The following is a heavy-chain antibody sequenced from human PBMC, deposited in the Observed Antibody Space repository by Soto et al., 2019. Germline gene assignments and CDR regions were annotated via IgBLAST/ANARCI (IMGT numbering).Heavy chain of an antibody. CDR2: INHSGST. CDR1: ARSFSGYY. Sequence: SETLSLTCALYARSFSGYYWSCIPQPPRKVLEWIGQINHSGSTNYNPSLKSRVTIAVDTSTIQFSLKLSSVTAADMSVYYCARSPRIAGRFNYYYYMDVWGKRTTVTVSS. CDR3: ARSPRIAGRFNYYYYMDV. D-gene: IGHD6-6*01. J-gene: IGHJ6*03. V-gene: IGHV4-34*01.